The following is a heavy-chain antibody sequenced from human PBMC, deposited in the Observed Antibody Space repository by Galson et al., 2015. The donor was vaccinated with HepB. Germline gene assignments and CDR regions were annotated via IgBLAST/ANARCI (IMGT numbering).Heavy chain of an antibody. D-gene: IGHD2-15*01. CDR3: AKGGSSCWRGPLDY. CDR1: GFTFNSYA. V-gene: IGHV3-23*01. CDR2: ISGSGEGT. Sequence: SLRLSCAASGFTFNSYAMPWVRQAPGKGLQWVSGISGSGEGTYYADSVKGRFTISRDDSKKTLYLQMNSLRGEDTAIYYCAKGGSSCWRGPLDYWGQGTVVTVSS. J-gene: IGHJ4*02.